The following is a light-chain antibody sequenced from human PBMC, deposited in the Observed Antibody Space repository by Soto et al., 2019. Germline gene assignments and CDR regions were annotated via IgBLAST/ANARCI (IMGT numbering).Light chain of an antibody. J-gene: IGLJ1*01. Sequence: QSALTQPASVSGSPGPSITMSCSGTSEDVGGYNYVSWYQHHPGKAPKLLIYEVTNRPSGLSDRFSGSKSGNTASLTISGLQAEDEAYYYCSSYTSGNTLVFGTGTKLTVL. V-gene: IGLV2-14*01. CDR1: SEDVGGYNY. CDR3: SSYTSGNTLV. CDR2: EVT.